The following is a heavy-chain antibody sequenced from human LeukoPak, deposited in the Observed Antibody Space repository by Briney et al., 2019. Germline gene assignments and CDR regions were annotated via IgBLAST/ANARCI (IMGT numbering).Heavy chain of an antibody. V-gene: IGHV4-59*08. CDR1: GGSISSYY. J-gene: IGHJ4*02. D-gene: IGHD6-19*01. CDR3: ASTMYSSGWPYFDY. Sequence: SETMSLTCSVSGGSISSYYWSWIQQPPGKGLEWIGYIYYSGSTNYNPSLKSRVTISVDTSKNQFSLKLSSVTAADTAVYYCASTMYSSGWPYFDYWGQGTLVTVSS. CDR2: IYYSGST.